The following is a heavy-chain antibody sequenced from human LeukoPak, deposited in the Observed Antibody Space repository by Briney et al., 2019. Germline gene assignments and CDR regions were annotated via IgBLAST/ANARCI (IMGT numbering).Heavy chain of an antibody. J-gene: IGHJ4*02. V-gene: IGHV4-4*02. D-gene: IGHD3-3*01. CDR3: ARGFWSGYYLDY. CDR1: GGSISSSNW. Sequence: KPSGTLSLTCAVSGGSISSSNWWSWVRQPPGKGLEWIGEIYHSGSTNYNPSLKSRVTISVDKSNNQFSLKLSSVTAADTAVYYCARGFWSGYYLDYWGQGTLVTVSS. CDR2: IYHSGST.